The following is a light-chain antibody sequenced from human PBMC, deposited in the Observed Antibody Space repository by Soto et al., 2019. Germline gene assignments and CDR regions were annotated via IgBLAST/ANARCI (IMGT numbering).Light chain of an antibody. CDR1: SSDVGTYTY. CDR3: CLYAGSYTHV. V-gene: IGLV2-11*01. J-gene: IGLJ1*01. Sequence: QSALTQPRSVSGPPGQSVTISCTGTSSDVGTYTYVSWYQQHPGKAPKLIIYDVIKRPSGVPDRFSGSKSGNTASLTISGLQAEDEADYYCCLYAGSYTHVFGTGTKVTVL. CDR2: DVI.